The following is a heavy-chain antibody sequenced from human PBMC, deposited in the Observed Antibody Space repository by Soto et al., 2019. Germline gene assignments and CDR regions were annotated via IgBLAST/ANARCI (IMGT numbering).Heavy chain of an antibody. CDR3: ARGEGRTADSYYYGMDV. CDR2: ISISGSTI. CDR1: GFTFSIYE. J-gene: IGHJ6*01. Sequence: GGSLGLSCASSGFTFSIYEMGWVRQAPGRGLEWVSYISISGSTIYYADSVNGRFTISRDNAKNSPYLQMTSLRAEDTAVYYCARGEGRTADSYYYGMDVWGQGTTVPVSS. V-gene: IGHV3-48*03. D-gene: IGHD3-16*01.